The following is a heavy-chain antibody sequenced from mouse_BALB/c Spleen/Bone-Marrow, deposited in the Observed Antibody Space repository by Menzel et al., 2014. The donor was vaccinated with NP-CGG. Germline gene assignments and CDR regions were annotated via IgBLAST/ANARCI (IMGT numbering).Heavy chain of an antibody. CDR3: TRGGNWDDFDV. D-gene: IGHD4-1*01. CDR2: ISSGSSTI. J-gene: IGHJ1*01. CDR1: GFTFSSFG. Sequence: EVHLVESGGGLVQPGGSRRLSCAASGFTFSSFGLHWVRQAPEKGLEWVAYISSGSSTIFYVDTVKGRFTISRDNPKNTLSLQMTSLRSEDTAMYYCTRGGNWDDFDVWGAGTTVTVSS. V-gene: IGHV5-17*02.